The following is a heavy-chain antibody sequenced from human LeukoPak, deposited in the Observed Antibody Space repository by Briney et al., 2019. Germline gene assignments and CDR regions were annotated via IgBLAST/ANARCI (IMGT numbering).Heavy chain of an antibody. Sequence: PGGSLRLSCAGFGFTFSSYSMNWVRQAPGKGLEWVSFISSGSNDIYYADSVKGRFTISRDNAKNSLYLEMNSLRPEDTAMFYCAKEKSTSNIDYWGQGTLVTVSS. V-gene: IGHV3-21*01. D-gene: IGHD2-2*01. CDR1: GFTFSSYS. J-gene: IGHJ4*02. CDR3: AKEKSTSNIDY. CDR2: ISSGSNDI.